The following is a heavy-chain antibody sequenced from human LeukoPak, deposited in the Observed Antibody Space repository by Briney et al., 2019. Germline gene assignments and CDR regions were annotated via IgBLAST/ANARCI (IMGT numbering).Heavy chain of an antibody. V-gene: IGHV3-11*04. CDR3: ASRHCSSSSCYFDY. CDR2: ISSSDSTI. J-gene: IGHJ4*02. Sequence: GGSLRLSCAASGFTFSDYYMSWGRQAPGKGLEWVSYISSSDSTIYYADSVKGRFTISRYNAKNSLYLQMNSLRADDTAVYYCASRHCSSSSCYFDYWGQGTLVTVSS. D-gene: IGHD2-15*01. CDR1: GFTFSDYY.